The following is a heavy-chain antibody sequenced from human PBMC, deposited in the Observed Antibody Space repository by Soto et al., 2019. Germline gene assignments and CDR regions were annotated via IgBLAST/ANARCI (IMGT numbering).Heavy chain of an antibody. CDR1: GYTFTNYW. D-gene: IGHD6-13*01. V-gene: IGHV5-51*01. CDR3: ARLDSSSWNNWFDP. Sequence: GESVKSSCKGSGYTFTNYWIGWVRQMTGKGLEWMGIIYPDDSDTRYSPSFQGQVTISADKSIDTAYLQWSSLKASDTAMYYCARLDSSSWNNWFDPWGQGTLVTVSS. J-gene: IGHJ5*02. CDR2: IYPDDSDT.